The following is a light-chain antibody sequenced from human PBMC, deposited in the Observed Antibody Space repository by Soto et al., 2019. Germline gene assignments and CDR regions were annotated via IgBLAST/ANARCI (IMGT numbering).Light chain of an antibody. J-gene: IGLJ3*02. V-gene: IGLV1-44*01. Sequence: QSVLTQPPSASGTPGQRVTISCSGGSSNIGSNIVNWYQQLPGTAPKLLIYSNNQRPSGVADRFSGSKSGTAASLAISGLRSEDEADYYCAAWEDSLSGGVFGGGTKLTVL. CDR2: SNN. CDR3: AAWEDSLSGGV. CDR1: SSNIGSNI.